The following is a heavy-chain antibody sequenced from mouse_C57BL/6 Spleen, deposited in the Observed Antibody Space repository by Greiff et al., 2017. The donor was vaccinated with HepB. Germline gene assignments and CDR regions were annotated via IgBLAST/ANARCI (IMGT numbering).Heavy chain of an antibody. D-gene: IGHD2-4*01. CDR1: GFSLTSYG. CDR3: ARTNYDGDYYAMDY. Sequence: QVTLKESGPGLVAPSQSLSITCTVSGFSLTSYGVDWVRQSPGKGLEWLGVIWGVGSTNYNSALKSRLSISKDNSKSQVFLKMNSLQTDDTAMYYCARTNYDGDYYAMDYWGQGTSVTVSS. CDR2: IWGVGST. J-gene: IGHJ4*01. V-gene: IGHV2-6*01.